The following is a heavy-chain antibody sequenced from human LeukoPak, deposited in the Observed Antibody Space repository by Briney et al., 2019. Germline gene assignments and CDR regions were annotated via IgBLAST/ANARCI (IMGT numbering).Heavy chain of an antibody. V-gene: IGHV3-53*01. Sequence: AGGSLRLSCAVSGFTVGSIYMTWVRQAPGKGLEWVSSIYSDGNTYYADSVKGRFTLSRDSSRNTLYLQMNDLRVEDTAVYYCAGDTHSSSWYDHWGQGTLVTVSS. D-gene: IGHD6-19*01. CDR3: AGDTHSSSWYDH. CDR1: GFTVGSIY. CDR2: IYSDGNT. J-gene: IGHJ5*02.